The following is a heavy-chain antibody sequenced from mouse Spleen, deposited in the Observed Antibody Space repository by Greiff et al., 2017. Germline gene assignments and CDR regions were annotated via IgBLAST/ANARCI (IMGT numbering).Heavy chain of an antibody. CDR2: IWSDGST. CDR3: ARHEGYYCAMDY. CDR1: GFSLTSYG. V-gene: IGHV2-6-1*01. Sequence: VKLMESGPGLVAPSQSLSITCTISGFSLTSYGVHWVRQPPGKGLEWLVVIWSDGSTTYNSALKSRLSISKDNSKSQVFLKMNSLQTDDTAMYYCARHEGYYCAMDYWGQGTSVTVSS. D-gene: IGHD2-3*01. J-gene: IGHJ4*01.